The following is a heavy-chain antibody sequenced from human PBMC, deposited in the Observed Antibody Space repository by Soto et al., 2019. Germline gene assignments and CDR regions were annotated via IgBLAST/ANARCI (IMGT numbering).Heavy chain of an antibody. CDR3: EREFNPDYYYDSSGYYYDY. CDR1: GYTFTSYG. Sequence: QVQLVQSGAEVKKPGASVKVSCKASGYTFTSYGISWVRQAPGQGLEWMGWISAYNGNTNYAQKLQGRVTMTTDTSTSTAYMELRSLRSDDTAVYYCEREFNPDYYYDSSGYYYDYWGQGTLVTVSS. D-gene: IGHD3-22*01. V-gene: IGHV1-18*01. CDR2: ISAYNGNT. J-gene: IGHJ4*02.